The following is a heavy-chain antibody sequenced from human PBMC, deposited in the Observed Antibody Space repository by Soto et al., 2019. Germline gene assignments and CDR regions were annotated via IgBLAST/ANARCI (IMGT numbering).Heavy chain of an antibody. CDR2: IYYSGST. D-gene: IGHD3-9*01. CDR3: ARSRYFDWSPDY. V-gene: IGHV4-31*03. J-gene: IGHJ4*02. Sequence: SETLSLTCTVSGGSISSGGYYWSWIRQHPGKGLEWIGYIYYSGSTYYNPSLKSRVTISVDTSKNQFSLKLSSVTAADTAVYYCARSRYFDWSPDYWGQGTLVTVSS. CDR1: GGSISSGGYY.